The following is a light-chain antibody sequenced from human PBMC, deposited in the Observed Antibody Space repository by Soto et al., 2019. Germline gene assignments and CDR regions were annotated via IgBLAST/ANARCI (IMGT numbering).Light chain of an antibody. J-gene: IGKJ5*01. CDR1: RSVTIF. CDR3: QQRNSWPPTFT. V-gene: IGKV3-11*01. Sequence: EIVLTQSPGTLSLSPGEIATLSCSASRSVTIFLAWYQKKPGQPPRLLIYDTSIRATGIPARFSGSGSGTDFTLTISSLEPEDFAVYYCQQRNSWPPTFTFGQGTRLEIK. CDR2: DTS.